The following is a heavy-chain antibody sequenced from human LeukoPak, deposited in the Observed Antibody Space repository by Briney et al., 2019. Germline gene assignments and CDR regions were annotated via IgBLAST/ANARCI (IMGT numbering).Heavy chain of an antibody. CDR3: ARDRIEAADLNWFDP. J-gene: IGHJ5*02. Sequence: PGGSLRLSCAASGFTFSSYAMPWVRQAPGKGLEWVAVISYDGSNKYYADSVKGRSTISRDNSKNTLYLQMNSLRAEDTAAYYCARDRIEAADLNWFDPWGQGTLVTVSS. D-gene: IGHD6-13*01. CDR1: GFTFSSYA. CDR2: ISYDGSNK. V-gene: IGHV3-30-3*01.